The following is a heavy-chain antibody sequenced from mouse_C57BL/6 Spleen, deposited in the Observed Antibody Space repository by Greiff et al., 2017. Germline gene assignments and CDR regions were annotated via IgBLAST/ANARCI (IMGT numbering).Heavy chain of an antibody. CDR1: GYTFTDYN. CDR2: INPNNGGT. V-gene: IGHV1-22*01. Sequence: VQLQQSGPELVKPGASVKMSCKASGYTFTDYNMHWVKQSHGKSLEWIGYINPNNGGTSYNQKFKGKATLTVNKSSSTAYMELRSLTSEDSAVYYCARWGLRVPVYFDYWGQGTTLTVSS. CDR3: ARWGLRVPVYFDY. J-gene: IGHJ2*01. D-gene: IGHD2-2*01.